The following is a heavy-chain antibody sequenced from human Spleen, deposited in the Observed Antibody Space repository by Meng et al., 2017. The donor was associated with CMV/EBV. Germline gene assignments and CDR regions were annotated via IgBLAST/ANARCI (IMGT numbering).Heavy chain of an antibody. J-gene: IGHJ6*02. CDR3: ARDGKYCSSGTCDYYVMDV. D-gene: IGHD2-15*01. CDR1: GFAFSSYA. Sequence: GESLKISCAASGFAFSSYALHWVRRAPGKGLEWVSAIGTGGDTYYADSVMGRFTISRDNAKNTLYLQMDSLRAGDTAVYYCARDGKYCSSGTCDYYVMDVWGQGTTVTVSS. V-gene: IGHV3-47*02. CDR2: IGTGGDT.